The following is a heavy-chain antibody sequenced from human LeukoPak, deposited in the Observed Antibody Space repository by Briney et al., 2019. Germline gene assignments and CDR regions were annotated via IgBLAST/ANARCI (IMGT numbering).Heavy chain of an antibody. Sequence: GGSLRLSCAASGFTFSSYGMHWVRPAPGKGLEWVAVIWYDGSNKYYADSVKGRFTISRDNSKNTLYLQMNSLRAEDTAVYYCARGGNYDILTPYGMDVWGQGTTVTVSS. D-gene: IGHD3-9*01. CDR2: IWYDGSNK. J-gene: IGHJ6*02. CDR3: ARGGNYDILTPYGMDV. CDR1: GFTFSSYG. V-gene: IGHV3-33*01.